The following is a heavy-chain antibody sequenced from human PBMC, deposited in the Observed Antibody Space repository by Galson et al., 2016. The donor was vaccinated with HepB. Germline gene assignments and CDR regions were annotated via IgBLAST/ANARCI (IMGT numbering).Heavy chain of an antibody. V-gene: IGHV3-15*01. Sequence: SPILSCAASGFTFSHGCVSWVRQAPRRALECLGRVKSRLDGGTTDYAPPLKDRFTISRDDSKNTLYLQMNRLRIEDTAVYYCSPPPSGQQPYYFDYWGQGTLVTVSS. CDR3: SPPPSGQQPYYFDY. CDR2: VKSRLDGGTT. CDR1: GFTFSHGC. D-gene: IGHD6-13*01. J-gene: IGHJ4*02.